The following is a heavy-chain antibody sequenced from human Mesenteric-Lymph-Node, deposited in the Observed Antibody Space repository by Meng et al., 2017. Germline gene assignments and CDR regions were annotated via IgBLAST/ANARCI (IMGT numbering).Heavy chain of an antibody. J-gene: IGHJ4*02. CDR2: INNDGCGT. CDR1: GFTFSSHW. CDR3: ARGYIGPDY. V-gene: IGHV3-74*01. Sequence: ESLKIFCAASGFTFSSHWMHWVRQAPGKGLVWVSRINNDGCGTVYAGSVEGRFTISRDNAKNTLYLQMNRLRADDTAVYHCARGYIGPDYWGQGTLVTVSS. D-gene: IGHD3-16*02.